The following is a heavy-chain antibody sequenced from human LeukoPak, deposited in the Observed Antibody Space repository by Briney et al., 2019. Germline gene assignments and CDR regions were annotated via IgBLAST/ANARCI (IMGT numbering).Heavy chain of an antibody. V-gene: IGHV1-46*01. CDR3: ARDIAGGWNYFDY. J-gene: IGHJ4*02. Sequence: ASVKVSCKASGYTFTSYNIHWVRQAPGQGLELMGIINPTGGSTGYAQKFQGRVTMTRDTSTTTVYMEMSSLRSEDTAVDYYARDIAGGWNYFDYWGQGTLVSVSS. D-gene: IGHD1-14*01. CDR2: INPTGGST. CDR1: GYTFTSYN.